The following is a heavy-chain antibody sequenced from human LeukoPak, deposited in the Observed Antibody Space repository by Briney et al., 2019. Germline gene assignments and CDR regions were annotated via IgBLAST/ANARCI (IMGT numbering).Heavy chain of an antibody. CDR2: IKGKPYGGTT. J-gene: IGHJ4*02. CDR3: TKVGSFADYFDY. CDR1: GFIFGDYA. V-gene: IGHV3-49*04. Sequence: GGSLRLSCTASGFIFGDYAMSWVRQAPGKGLEWVGFIKGKPYGGTTEYAASVKGRFTISRDDSKSIAYLQMNSLKTEDTAVYYCTKVGSFADYFDYWGQGTLVTVSS. D-gene: IGHD2-2*03.